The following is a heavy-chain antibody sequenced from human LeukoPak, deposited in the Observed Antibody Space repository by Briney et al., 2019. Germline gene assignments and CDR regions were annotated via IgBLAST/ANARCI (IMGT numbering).Heavy chain of an antibody. D-gene: IGHD5-12*01. CDR2: ISSSGSTK. CDR1: GFTFSSYE. CDR3: ARKDYGGYAYYYYGLDV. Sequence: PGGSLRLSCAASGFTFSSYEMNWVRQAPGKGREGVSYISSSGSTKYYADSVKGRFTISRDNAKTSLYLQMNSLRAEDTAVYYCARKDYGGYAYYYYGLDVWGKGTTVTVSS. J-gene: IGHJ6*04. V-gene: IGHV3-48*03.